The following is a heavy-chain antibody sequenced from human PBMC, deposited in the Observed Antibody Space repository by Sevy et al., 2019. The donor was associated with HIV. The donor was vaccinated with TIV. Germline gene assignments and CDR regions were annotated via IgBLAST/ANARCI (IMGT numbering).Heavy chain of an antibody. CDR3: ARTYSSSFNWFDP. D-gene: IGHD6-13*01. Sequence: GESLKISCKGSGYSFTSYWIGWVRQMPGKGLEWRGIIYPGDSDTRYSPSFQGQVTISADKSISTAYLQWSSLKASDTAMYYCARTYSSSFNWFDPWGQGTLVTVSS. CDR1: GYSFTSYW. J-gene: IGHJ5*02. V-gene: IGHV5-51*01. CDR2: IYPGDSDT.